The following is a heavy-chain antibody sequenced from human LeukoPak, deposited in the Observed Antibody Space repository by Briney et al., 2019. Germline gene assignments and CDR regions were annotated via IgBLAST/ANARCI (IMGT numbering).Heavy chain of an antibody. CDR3: ARDPAHYLRYGYFDY. CDR2: INDAGSHI. V-gene: IGHV3-21*01. D-gene: IGHD4-17*01. Sequence: PGGSLRLSCAASGFMLSGSAMNWVRQAPGKGLEWVSSINDAGSHIYYTDPVKGRFTISRDNAKNSLYLQMNSLRAEDSALYYCARDPAHYLRYGYFDYWGQGTLVTVSS. CDR1: GFMLSGSA. J-gene: IGHJ4*02.